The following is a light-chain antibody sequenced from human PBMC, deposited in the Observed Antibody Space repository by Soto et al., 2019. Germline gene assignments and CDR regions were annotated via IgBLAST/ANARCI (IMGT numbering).Light chain of an antibody. CDR3: QHYNSYPYT. CDR1: QTISSW. V-gene: IGKV1-5*03. Sequence: DIQMTQSPSTLSASVGDRVTITCRASQTISSWLAWYQQKAGTAPKLLIYKASNLESGVPSRFSGSVSGTAFTLTISSLQPDDFATYYCQHYNSYPYTFGQGTKLEI. CDR2: KAS. J-gene: IGKJ2*01.